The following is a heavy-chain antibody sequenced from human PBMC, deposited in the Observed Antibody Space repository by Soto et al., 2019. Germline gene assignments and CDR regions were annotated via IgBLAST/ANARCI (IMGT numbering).Heavy chain of an antibody. V-gene: IGHV1-69*01. J-gene: IGHJ3*02. CDR1: GGTFSSYA. CDR3: AEGHGVTMVRGVTGAFDI. Sequence: QVQLVQSGAEVKKPGSSVKVSCKASGGTFSSYAISWVRQAPGQGLEWMGGIIPIFGTANYAQKFQGRVTITADESTSSAYMELSSLRSEDTAVYYCAEGHGVTMVRGVTGAFDIRGQGTMVTVSS. D-gene: IGHD3-10*01. CDR2: IIPIFGTA.